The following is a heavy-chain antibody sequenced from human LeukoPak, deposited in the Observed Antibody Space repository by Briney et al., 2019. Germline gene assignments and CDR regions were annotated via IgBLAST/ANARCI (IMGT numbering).Heavy chain of an antibody. V-gene: IGHV3-9*01. Sequence: GGSLRLSCAASGFTFSSYAMHWVRQVPGKGLEWVSGISWNSGNIGYADSVKGRFTISRDNAKNSLYLQMNSLRTEDTALYYCTKDMGSSGYYPYNFDYWGQGTLVTVSS. CDR1: GFTFSSYA. CDR3: TKDMGSSGYYPYNFDY. CDR2: ISWNSGNI. J-gene: IGHJ4*02. D-gene: IGHD3-22*01.